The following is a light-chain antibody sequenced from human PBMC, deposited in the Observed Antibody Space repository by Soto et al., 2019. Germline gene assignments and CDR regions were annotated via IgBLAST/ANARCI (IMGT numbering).Light chain of an antibody. V-gene: IGKV1-33*01. CDR2: DAS. CDR3: QQYETLTST. J-gene: IGKJ5*01. Sequence: IRMTQSASSLSASAGDRGSITCQASQHIXNYLNWYQQIPGKAPKILXVDASNLESGGPSRLSGSGSGTDFTFTISSLQPEDIATYYCQQYETLTSTFGQGTRLEIK. CDR1: QHIXNY.